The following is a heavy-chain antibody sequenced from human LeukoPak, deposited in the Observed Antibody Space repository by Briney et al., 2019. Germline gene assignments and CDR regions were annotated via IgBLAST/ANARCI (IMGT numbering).Heavy chain of an antibody. CDR1: GGTFTSYT. CDR3: ARALGAGIYDILTGYYKNPYYYYCMDV. D-gene: IGHD3-9*01. J-gene: IGHJ6*03. CDR2: IIPILGIA. V-gene: IGHV1-69*02. Sequence: SVKVSCKASGGTFTSYTISWVRQAPGQGLEWMGRIIPILGIANYAQKFQGRVTITADKSTSTAYMELSSLTSEDTAVYYCARALGAGIYDILTGYYKNPYYYYCMDVWGKGTTVTVSS.